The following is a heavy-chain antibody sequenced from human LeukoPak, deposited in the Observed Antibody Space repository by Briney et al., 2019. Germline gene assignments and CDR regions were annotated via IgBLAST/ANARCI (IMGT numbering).Heavy chain of an antibody. CDR1: GFTFSSYG. Sequence: GGSLRLFCSASGFTFSSYGMHWVRQAPGKGVEWVAVIWYDGSNKYYADSVKGRFTISRDNSKNTLYLQMNSLRAEDTAVYFRAKPGGYCTNGICYTGYFDYWGQGTLVTVSP. J-gene: IGHJ4*02. CDR3: AKPGGYCTNGICYTGYFDY. CDR2: IWYDGSNK. D-gene: IGHD2-8*01. V-gene: IGHV3-33*06.